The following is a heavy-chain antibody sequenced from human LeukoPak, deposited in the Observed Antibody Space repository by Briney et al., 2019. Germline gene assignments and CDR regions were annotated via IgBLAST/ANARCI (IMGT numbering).Heavy chain of an antibody. Sequence: ASVKVSCKVSGYTLTELSMHWVRQAPGKGLEWMGGFDPEDGETIYAQKFQGRVTMTEDTSTDTAYMELSSLRSEDTAVYYCATIPLITIFGVVIHDYWGRGTLVTVSS. CDR1: GYTLTELS. D-gene: IGHD3-3*01. V-gene: IGHV1-24*01. J-gene: IGHJ4*02. CDR2: FDPEDGET. CDR3: ATIPLITIFGVVIHDY.